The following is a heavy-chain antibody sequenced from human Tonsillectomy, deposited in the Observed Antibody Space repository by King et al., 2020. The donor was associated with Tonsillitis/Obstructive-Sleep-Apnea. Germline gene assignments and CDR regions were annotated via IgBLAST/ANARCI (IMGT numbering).Heavy chain of an antibody. V-gene: IGHV5-51*01. Sequence: VQLVQSGAEVKKPGESLKISCKGSGYSFTSYWIGWVRQMPGKGLEWMGIIYPGDSDTRYSPSFQGQVTISADKSISTAYLQWSSLKASDTDMYYCARLYYDFWSGYYPEPYYFDYWGQGTLVTVSS. CDR1: GYSFTSYW. CDR2: IYPGDSDT. D-gene: IGHD3-3*01. J-gene: IGHJ4*02. CDR3: ARLYYDFWSGYYPEPYYFDY.